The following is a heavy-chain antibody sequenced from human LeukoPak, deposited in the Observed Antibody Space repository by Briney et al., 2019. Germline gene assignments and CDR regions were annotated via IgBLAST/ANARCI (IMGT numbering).Heavy chain of an antibody. V-gene: IGHV4-59*01. CDR3: ARGSRGGYCSGGSCSGYAFDI. Sequence: SETLSLTCAVYGGSFSGYYWSWIRQPPGKGLEWIGYIYYSGSTNYNPSLKSRVTISVDTSKNQFSLKLSSVTAADTAVYYCARGSRGGYCSGGSCSGYAFDIWGQGTMVTVSS. CDR2: IYYSGST. D-gene: IGHD2-15*01. CDR1: GGSFSGYY. J-gene: IGHJ3*02.